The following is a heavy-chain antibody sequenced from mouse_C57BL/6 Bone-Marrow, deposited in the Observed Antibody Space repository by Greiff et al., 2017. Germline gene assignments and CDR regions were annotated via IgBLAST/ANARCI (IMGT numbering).Heavy chain of an antibody. CDR3: ARDDYDEDY. CDR2: INSDGGST. J-gene: IGHJ2*01. V-gene: IGHV5-2*01. CDR1: EYEFPSHD. D-gene: IGHD2-4*01. Sequence: EVKLMESGGGLVQPGESLKLSCESNEYEFPSHDMSWVRKTPEKRLELVAAINSDGGSTYYPDTMERRFIIARDTTKKPLYLQMSSLMSEDTALYYCARDDYDEDYWGQGTTLTVSS.